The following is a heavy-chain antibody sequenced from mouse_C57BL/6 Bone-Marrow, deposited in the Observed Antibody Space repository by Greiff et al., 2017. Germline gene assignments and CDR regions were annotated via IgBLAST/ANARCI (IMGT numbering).Heavy chain of an antibody. J-gene: IGHJ4*01. D-gene: IGHD2-4*01. CDR3: ARRAYYDYDEAMDY. CDR1: GFTFSSYG. Sequence: EVKVVESGGDLVKPGGSLKLSCAASGFTFSSYGMSWVRQTPDKRLEWVATISSGGSYTYYPDSVKGRFTISRDNAKNTLYLQMSSLKSEDTAMYYCARRAYYDYDEAMDYGGQGTSGTVSS. V-gene: IGHV5-6*02. CDR2: ISSGGSYT.